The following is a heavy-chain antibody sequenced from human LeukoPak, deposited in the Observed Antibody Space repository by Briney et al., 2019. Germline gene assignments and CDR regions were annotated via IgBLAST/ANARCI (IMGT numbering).Heavy chain of an antibody. J-gene: IGHJ6*03. Sequence: ASVKVSCKASGYTFTSYGISWVRQAPGQGLEWMGWISAYNGNTNYAQKLQGRVTMTTDTSTSTVYMELSSLRSEDTAVYYCARDKEVGATVDMDVWGKGTTVTISS. CDR2: ISAYNGNT. V-gene: IGHV1-18*01. CDR1: GYTFTSYG. D-gene: IGHD1-26*01. CDR3: ARDKEVGATVDMDV.